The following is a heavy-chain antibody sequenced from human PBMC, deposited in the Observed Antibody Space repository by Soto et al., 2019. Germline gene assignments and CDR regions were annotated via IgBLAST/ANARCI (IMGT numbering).Heavy chain of an antibody. CDR2: ISGRGGST. CDR1: GFTFSSYA. D-gene: IGHD6-13*01. J-gene: IGHJ5*02. V-gene: IGHV3-23*01. CDR3: AKAGYSSSWRNWFDP. Sequence: PGGSLRLSCAASGFTFSSYAMSWVRQAPGKGLEWVSAISGRGGSTYYADSVKGRFTISRDNSKNTLYLQMNSLRAEDTAVYYCAKAGYSSSWRNWFDPWGQGTLVTVSS.